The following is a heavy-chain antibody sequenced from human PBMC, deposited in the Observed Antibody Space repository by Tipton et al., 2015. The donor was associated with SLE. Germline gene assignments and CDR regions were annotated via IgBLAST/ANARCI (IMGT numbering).Heavy chain of an antibody. CDR2: INHSGSN. D-gene: IGHD1-26*01. V-gene: IGHV4-34*01. CDR1: GFTFSNYT. J-gene: IGHJ4*02. Sequence: LRLSCAGSGFTFSNYTINWVRQDPGKGLEWIGEINHSGSNNYNPSLKSRVTMSVDTSKHQFSLKLSSVTAADTAMYYCARGVGATGGNFDFWGQGTLVTVSS. CDR3: ARGVGATGGNFDF.